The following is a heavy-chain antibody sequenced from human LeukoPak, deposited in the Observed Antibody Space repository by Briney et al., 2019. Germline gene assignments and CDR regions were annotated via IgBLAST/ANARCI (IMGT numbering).Heavy chain of an antibody. D-gene: IGHD6-13*01. CDR2: VSSSSSTI. V-gene: IGHV3-48*01. CDR1: GFTFSSYS. Sequence: GGSLRLSCAASGFTFSSYSMTWVRQAPGKGLEWVSYVSSSSSTIYYADSVKGRFTISRDNAKNSLYLQMNSLRAEDTAVYYCARSLPRQQLVRFDYWGQGTLVTVSS. CDR3: ARSLPRQQLVRFDY. J-gene: IGHJ4*02.